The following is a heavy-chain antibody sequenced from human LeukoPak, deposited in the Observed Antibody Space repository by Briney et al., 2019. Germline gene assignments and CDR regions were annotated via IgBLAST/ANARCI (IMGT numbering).Heavy chain of an antibody. CDR2: IYIGGST. CDR3: ARGTVTMVDY. Sequence: GGSLRLSCAASGFTVSSNYMSWVRQAPGRGLEWVSVIYIGGSTYYADSVKRRFTISRDNSKNTLFLQMNSLRAGDTAVYYCARGTVTMVDYWGQGTLVTVSS. D-gene: IGHD3-10*01. J-gene: IGHJ4*02. CDR1: GFTVSSNY. V-gene: IGHV3-66*01.